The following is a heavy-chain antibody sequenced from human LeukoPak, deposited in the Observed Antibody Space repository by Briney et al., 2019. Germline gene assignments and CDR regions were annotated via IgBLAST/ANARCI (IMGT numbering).Heavy chain of an antibody. V-gene: IGHV3-23*01. CDR1: GFTFSSYA. CDR2: VSGSGGST. J-gene: IGHJ4*02. CDR3: ATLTVASSFDY. Sequence: GGSLRLSCAASGFTFSSYAMSWVRQAPGKGLEWVSGVSGSGGSTYYADSVKGRFTISRDNSKNTLYLQMNSLRAEDTAVYYCATLTVASSFDYWGQGTLVTVSS. D-gene: IGHD6-19*01.